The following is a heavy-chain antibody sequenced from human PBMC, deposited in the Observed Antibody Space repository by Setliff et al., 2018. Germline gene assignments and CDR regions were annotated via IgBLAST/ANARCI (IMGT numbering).Heavy chain of an antibody. V-gene: IGHV3-15*01. J-gene: IGHJ4*02. CDR3: TTRGDSSLGYCSGRSCYSGH. Sequence: LRLSCAASGFTFSNAWMSWVRQAPGKGLEWVGRIKSKAYGGTTEYAASVKGRFTISRDESKSIAFLHMNDLKTEDTAVYFCTTRGDSSLGYCSGRSCYSGHWGQGTLVTVSS. CDR1: GFTFSNAW. D-gene: IGHD2-15*01. CDR2: IKSKAYGGTT.